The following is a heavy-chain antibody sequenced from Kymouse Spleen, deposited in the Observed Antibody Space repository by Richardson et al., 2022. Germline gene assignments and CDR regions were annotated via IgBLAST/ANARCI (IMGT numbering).Heavy chain of an antibody. CDR3: TSMTTVTTKFDY. D-gene: IGHD4-17*01. CDR2: IKSKTDGGTT. V-gene: IGHV3-15*01. Sequence: EVQLVESGGGLVKPGGSLRLSCAASGFTFSNAWMSWVRQAPGKGLEWVGRIKSKTDGGTTDYAAPVKGRFTISRDDSKNTLYLQMNSLKTEDTAVYYCTSMTTVTTKFDYWGQGTLVTVSS. J-gene: IGHJ4*02. CDR1: GFTFSNAW.